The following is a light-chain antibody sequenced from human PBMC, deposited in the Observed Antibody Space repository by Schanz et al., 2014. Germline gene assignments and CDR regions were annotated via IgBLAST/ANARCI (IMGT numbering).Light chain of an antibody. Sequence: QSVLTQPPSVSGAPGQRVTISCTGSSSNIGAGYDVHWYRQLPGTAPKLLIYATDNRPSGVPDRFSGSRSGTSASLAITGLQAEDEGDYYCSSYAGSNNLVFGGGTKLTVL. CDR2: ATD. J-gene: IGLJ3*02. V-gene: IGLV1-40*01. CDR3: SSYAGSNNLV. CDR1: SSNIGAGYD.